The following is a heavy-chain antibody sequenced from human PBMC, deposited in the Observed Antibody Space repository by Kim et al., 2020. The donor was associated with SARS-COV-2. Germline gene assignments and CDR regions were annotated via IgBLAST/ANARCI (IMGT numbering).Heavy chain of an antibody. J-gene: IGHJ6*02. CDR1: GFTFSSYW. Sequence: GGSLRLSCAASGFTFSSYWMHWVRQAPGKGLVWVSRINSDGSSTSYADSVKGRFTISRDNAKNTLYLQMNSLRAEDTAVYYCARDQYDILTGYQYYYYYYGMDVWGQGTTVTVSS. D-gene: IGHD3-9*01. V-gene: IGHV3-74*01. CDR3: ARDQYDILTGYQYYYYYYGMDV. CDR2: INSDGSST.